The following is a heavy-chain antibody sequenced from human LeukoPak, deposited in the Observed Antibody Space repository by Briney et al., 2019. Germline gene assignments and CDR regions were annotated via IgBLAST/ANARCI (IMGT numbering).Heavy chain of an antibody. J-gene: IGHJ3*02. Sequence: GESLKISCKGSGYSFTSYWIGWVRQMPGKGLEWMGTIYPGDSDTRYSTSFQCQVTISADKSITTAYLQWSSLKASDTAMYYCARGGYCSGGSCYLGAFDXXGQGTXVTVS. CDR2: IYPGDSDT. V-gene: IGHV5-51*01. D-gene: IGHD2-15*01. CDR1: GYSFTSYW. CDR3: ARGGYCSGGSCYLGAFDX.